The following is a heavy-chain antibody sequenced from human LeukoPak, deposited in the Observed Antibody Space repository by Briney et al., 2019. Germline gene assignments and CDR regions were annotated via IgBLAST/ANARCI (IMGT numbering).Heavy chain of an antibody. CDR3: ARGGRYDILTGYYKGAYDAFDI. D-gene: IGHD3-9*01. CDR1: GYSISSVYY. CDR2: IYYSGST. J-gene: IGHJ3*02. Sequence: PSETLSLTCSVSGYSISSVYYWGWIRQPPGKGLEWIGYIYYSGSTNYNPSLKSRVTISVDTSKNQFSLKLSSVTAADTAVYYCARGGRYDILTGYYKGAYDAFDIWGQGTMVTVSS. V-gene: IGHV4-38-2*02.